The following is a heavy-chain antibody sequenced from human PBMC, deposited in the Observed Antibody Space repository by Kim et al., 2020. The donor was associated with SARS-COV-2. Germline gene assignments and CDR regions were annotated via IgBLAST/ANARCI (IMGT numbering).Heavy chain of an antibody. V-gene: IGHV3-30*07. D-gene: IGHD6-13*01. J-gene: IGHJ4*02. CDR3: ARGHHRVVGSSWSHYFDY. Sequence: KGRFTISRDNSKNTLYLQMNSLRAEDTAVYYCARGHHRVVGSSWSHYFDYWGQGTLVTVSS.